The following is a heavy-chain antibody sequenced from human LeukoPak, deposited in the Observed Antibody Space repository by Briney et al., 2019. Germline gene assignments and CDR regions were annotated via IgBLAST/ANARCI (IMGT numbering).Heavy chain of an antibody. J-gene: IGHJ4*02. D-gene: IGHD6-19*01. Sequence: GASVKVSCKASGYTFTGYYMHWVRQAPGQGLEWMGWINPNSGGTNYAQKFQGRVTMTRDTSISTAYMELSRLRSDDTAVYYCARVGTGKSSGWTSYFDYWGQGTLVTVSS. V-gene: IGHV1-2*02. CDR2: INPNSGGT. CDR1: GYTFTGYY. CDR3: ARVGTGKSSGWTSYFDY.